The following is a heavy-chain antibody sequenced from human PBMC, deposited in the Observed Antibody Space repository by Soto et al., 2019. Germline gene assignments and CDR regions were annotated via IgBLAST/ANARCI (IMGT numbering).Heavy chain of an antibody. CDR3: ARVGVATAHYYYYGMDV. CDR2: ISSSSSYI. D-gene: IGHD5-12*01. J-gene: IGHJ6*02. V-gene: IGHV3-21*01. CDR1: GFTFSSYS. Sequence: GGSLRLSCAASGFTFSSYSMNWVRQAPGKGLEWVSSISSSSSYIYYADSVKGRFTISRDNAKNSLYLQMNSLRAEDTAVYYCARVGVATAHYYYYGMDVWGQGTTVTVSS.